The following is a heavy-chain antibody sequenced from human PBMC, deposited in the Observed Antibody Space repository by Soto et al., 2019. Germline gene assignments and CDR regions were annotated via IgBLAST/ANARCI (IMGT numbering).Heavy chain of an antibody. CDR1: GDSVSSNSAA. CDR3: AGTTSLQWYYMEV. D-gene: IGHD1-7*01. J-gene: IGHJ6*03. V-gene: IGHV6-1*01. Sequence: PSQALSLTCAISGDSVSSNSAAWNWISQSPSKGLEWLGRTYYRSRWYNDYAVSVKSRITVNPDTSKNQFSLHLNSVTPEDTAVNYCAGTTSLQWYYMEVWDKGTTVTVSS. CDR2: TYYRSRWYN.